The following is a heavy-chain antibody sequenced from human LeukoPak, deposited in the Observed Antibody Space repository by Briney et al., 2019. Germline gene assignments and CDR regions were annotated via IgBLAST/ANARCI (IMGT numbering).Heavy chain of an antibody. D-gene: IGHD5-24*01. CDR3: AKDHEMASMKKGY. Sequence: PGGSLRLSCAASGFTFSSYGMHWVRQAPGKGLEWVAVISYDGSNKYYADSVKGRFTISRDNSKNTLYLQMNSLRAEDTAVYYCAKDHEMASMKKGYWGQGTLVTVSS. V-gene: IGHV3-30*18. CDR2: ISYDGSNK. CDR1: GFTFSSYG. J-gene: IGHJ4*02.